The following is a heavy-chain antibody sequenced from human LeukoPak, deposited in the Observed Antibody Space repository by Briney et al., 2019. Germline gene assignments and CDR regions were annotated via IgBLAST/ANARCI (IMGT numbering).Heavy chain of an antibody. J-gene: IGHJ4*02. V-gene: IGHV1-2*02. D-gene: IGHD3-16*02. CDR2: INPNSGVT. CDR3: ARLSTPNLYYFDY. Sequence: ASVKVSCKASGYTFTGYYMHWERQAPGQGLEWMGWINPNSGVTYYAQKFQGRVSMTRDTSISTAYMVVSRLRSDDSALYYCARLSTPNLYYFDYWGQGTLVTVSS. CDR1: GYTFTGYY.